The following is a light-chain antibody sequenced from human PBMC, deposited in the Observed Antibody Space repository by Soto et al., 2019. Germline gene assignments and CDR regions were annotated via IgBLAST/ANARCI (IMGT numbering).Light chain of an antibody. CDR2: GNS. J-gene: IGLJ3*02. CDR3: QSYDSNLHGSWV. V-gene: IGLV1-40*01. Sequence: QSVLTQPPSVSGAPGQRVTISCTGSSSNIGADYDVHWYQHLPGTSPKLLIYGNSNRPSGVPDRFSGSKSDTSASLAITGLQAEDEADYYCQSYDSNLHGSWVFGGGTKLTVL. CDR1: SSNIGADYD.